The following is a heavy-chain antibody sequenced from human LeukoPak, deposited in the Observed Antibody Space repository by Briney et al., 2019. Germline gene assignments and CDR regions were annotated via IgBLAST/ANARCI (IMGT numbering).Heavy chain of an antibody. CDR1: GFTFGDYG. CDR3: TRILLKWELPGSDAFDI. V-gene: IGHV3-49*04. CDR2: IRSKAYGATT. Sequence: GGSLRLSCITSGFTFGDYGLSWVRQAPGKGLEWVGFIRSKAYGATTEYAASLKDRFTISRDDSKSIAYLQVNSLKTEDTAVYYCTRILLKWELPGSDAFDIWGEGTMVTVSS. D-gene: IGHD1-26*01. J-gene: IGHJ3*02.